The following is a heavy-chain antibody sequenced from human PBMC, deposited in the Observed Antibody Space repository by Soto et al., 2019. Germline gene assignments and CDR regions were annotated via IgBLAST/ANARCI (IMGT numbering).Heavy chain of an antibody. V-gene: IGHV4-31*03. CDR3: ARDPGIAVAGTVGWFDP. J-gene: IGHJ5*02. CDR1: GGSISSGGYY. Sequence: PSETLSLTCTVSGGSISSGGYYWSWIRQHPGKGLEWIGYIYYSGSTYYNPSLKSRVTISVDTSKNQFSLKLSSVTAADTAVYYCARDPGIAVAGTVGWFDPWGQGTLVTVSS. D-gene: IGHD6-19*01. CDR2: IYYSGST.